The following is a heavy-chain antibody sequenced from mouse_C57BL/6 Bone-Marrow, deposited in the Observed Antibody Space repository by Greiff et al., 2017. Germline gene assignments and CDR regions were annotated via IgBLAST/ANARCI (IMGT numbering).Heavy chain of an antibody. Sequence: VQLQQPGAELVKPGASVKMSCKASGYTFTSYWITWVKQRPGQGLEWIGDIYPGSGSTNYNEKFKSKATLTVDTSSSTAYMQLSSLTSEDSAVYYCAREGDIYSIYFDYWGQGTTLTVSS. CDR3: AREGDIYSIYFDY. CDR2: IYPGSGST. D-gene: IGHD2-5*01. CDR1: GYTFTSYW. J-gene: IGHJ2*01. V-gene: IGHV1-55*01.